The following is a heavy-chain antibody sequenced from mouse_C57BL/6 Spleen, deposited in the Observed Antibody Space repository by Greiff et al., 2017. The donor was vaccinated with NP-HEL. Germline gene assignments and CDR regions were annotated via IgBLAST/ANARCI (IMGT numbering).Heavy chain of an antibody. CDR3: ARDRELRLLDY. J-gene: IGHJ4*01. D-gene: IGHD3-2*02. Sequence: EVQGVESGGGLVKPGGSLKLSCAASGFTFSSYAMSWVRQTPEKRLEWVATISDGGSYTYYPDNVKGRFTISRDNAKNNLYLQMSHLKSEDTAMYYCARDRELRLLDYWGQGTSVTVSS. CDR2: ISDGGSYT. V-gene: IGHV5-4*01. CDR1: GFTFSSYA.